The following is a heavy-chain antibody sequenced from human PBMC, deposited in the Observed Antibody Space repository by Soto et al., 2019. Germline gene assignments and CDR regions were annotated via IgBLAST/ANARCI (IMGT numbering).Heavy chain of an antibody. V-gene: IGHV3-74*01. CDR1: GFTFSSYW. D-gene: IGHD4-17*01. CDR2: ISSDGSST. J-gene: IGHJ4*02. CDR3: ARGTVRDHDFGDH. Sequence: EVQLVESGGDLVQPGGSLRLSCAASGFTFSSYWMHWVRQVPGKGLVWVSRISSDGSSTNYADSVRGRFIISRDNAKNTLYLQVNSLRVEDTAVYYCARGTVRDHDFGDHWGQGTPVAVSS.